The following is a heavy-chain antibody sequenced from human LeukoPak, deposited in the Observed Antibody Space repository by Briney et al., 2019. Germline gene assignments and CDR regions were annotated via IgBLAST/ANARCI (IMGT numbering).Heavy chain of an antibody. V-gene: IGHV4-30-4*01. CDR3: ARTSSSSSWSWFDP. CDR1: GGSISSGDYY. D-gene: IGHD6-13*01. J-gene: IGHJ5*02. Sequence: PSETLSLTCTVSGGSISSGDYYWSWIRQPPGKGLEWIGYIYYSGSTYYNPSLKSRVTISVDTSKNQFSLKLSSVTAADTAVYYCARTSSSSSWSWFDPWGQGTLVTVSS. CDR2: IYYSGST.